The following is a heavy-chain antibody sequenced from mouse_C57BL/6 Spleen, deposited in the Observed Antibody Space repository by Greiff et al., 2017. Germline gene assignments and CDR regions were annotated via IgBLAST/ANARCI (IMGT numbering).Heavy chain of an antibody. V-gene: IGHV14-4*01. CDR2: IDPENGDT. D-gene: IGHD2-12*01. CDR1: GFNIKDDY. J-gene: IGHJ4*01. Sequence: EVQLQQSGAELVRPGASVKLSCTASGFNIKDDYMHWVKQRPEQGLEWIGWIDPENGDTEYASKFQGKATITADTSSNTAYLQLSSLTSEDTAVYYCTTSVTTYYAMDYWGQGTSVTVSS. CDR3: TTSVTTYYAMDY.